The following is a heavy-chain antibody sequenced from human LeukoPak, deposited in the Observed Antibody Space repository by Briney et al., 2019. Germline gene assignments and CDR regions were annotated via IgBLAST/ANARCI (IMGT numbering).Heavy chain of an antibody. CDR1: GFTFSSYA. D-gene: IGHD3-3*01. CDR2: VSGGGHNT. Sequence: PGGSLRLSCVASGFTFSSYAMSWVRQAPGKGLEWVSVVSGGGHNTYYADSVKGRFTMSRDNSKRTVYLQMNSLRAVDTAVYYCAKDRSSWYYPFDSWGQGTLVTVSS. V-gene: IGHV3-23*01. J-gene: IGHJ4*02. CDR3: AKDRSSWYYPFDS.